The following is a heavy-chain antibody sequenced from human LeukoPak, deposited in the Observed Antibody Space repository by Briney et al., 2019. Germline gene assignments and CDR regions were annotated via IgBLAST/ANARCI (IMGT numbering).Heavy chain of an antibody. Sequence: ASVKVSCKASGGTFSSYAISWVRQAPGQGLEWMGGIIPIFGTANYAQKFQGRVTITADESTNTAYMELSSLRSEDTAVYYCARGRYFDWSPYYYYYGMDVWGKGTTVTVSS. CDR3: ARGRYFDWSPYYYYYGMDV. J-gene: IGHJ6*04. V-gene: IGHV1-69*13. CDR1: GGTFSSYA. D-gene: IGHD3-9*01. CDR2: IIPIFGTA.